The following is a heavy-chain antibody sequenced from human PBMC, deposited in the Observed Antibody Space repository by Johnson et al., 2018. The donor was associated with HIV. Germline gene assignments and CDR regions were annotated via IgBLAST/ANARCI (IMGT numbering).Heavy chain of an antibody. Sequence: QVQLVESGGGVVQPGGSLRLSCAASGFTFSSYGMHWVRQAPGKGLEWVAFIRYDGRNKYYPDSVKGRFTISRDHSKTTLYLQMNSLRAEDTAVYYCARYSWNVGAFDIWGQGTMVTVSS. V-gene: IGHV3-30*02. CDR1: GFTFSSYG. CDR3: ARYSWNVGAFDI. CDR2: IRYDGRNK. J-gene: IGHJ3*02. D-gene: IGHD1-20*01.